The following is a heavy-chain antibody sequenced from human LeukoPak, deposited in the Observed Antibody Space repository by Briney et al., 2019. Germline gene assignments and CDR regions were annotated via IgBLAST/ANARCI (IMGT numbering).Heavy chain of an antibody. CDR1: GGSISSGGYS. D-gene: IGHD3-10*01. CDR2: IYHSGST. V-gene: IGHV4-30-2*01. CDR3: ARITYDSDAFDI. J-gene: IGHJ3*02. Sequence: PSETLSLTCTVSGGSISSGGYSWSWIRQPPGKGLEWIGYIYHSGSTYYNPSLKSRVTISVDRSKNQFSLKLSSVTAADTAVYYCARITYDSDAFDIWGQGTMVTVSS.